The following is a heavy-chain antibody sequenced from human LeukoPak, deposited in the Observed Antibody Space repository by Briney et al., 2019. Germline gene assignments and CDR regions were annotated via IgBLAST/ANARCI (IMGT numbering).Heavy chain of an antibody. CDR3: ASFFSMVRGVPFDY. D-gene: IGHD3-10*01. V-gene: IGHV4-38-2*01. CDR2: IYHSGST. CDR1: GYSISSGYY. Sequence: PSETLSLTCAVSGYSISSGYYGGWIRQPPGKGLEWIGSIYHSGSTYYNPSLKSRVTISVDTFKNQFSLMMSCVTAADTAEDYFASFFSMVRGVPFDYWGQGTLVTVSS. J-gene: IGHJ4*02.